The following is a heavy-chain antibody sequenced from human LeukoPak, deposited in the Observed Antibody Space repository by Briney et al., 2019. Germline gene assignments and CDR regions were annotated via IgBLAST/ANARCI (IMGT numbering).Heavy chain of an antibody. J-gene: IGHJ4*02. V-gene: IGHV1-18*04. CDR1: GHTFTGYY. Sequence: ASVKVSCKASGHTFTGYYMHWVRQAPGQGLEWMGWISAYNGNTNYAQKLQGRVTMTTDTSTSTAYMELRSLRSDDTAVYYCAREEGYGDPEDYWGQGTLVTVSS. CDR2: ISAYNGNT. D-gene: IGHD4-17*01. CDR3: AREEGYGDPEDY.